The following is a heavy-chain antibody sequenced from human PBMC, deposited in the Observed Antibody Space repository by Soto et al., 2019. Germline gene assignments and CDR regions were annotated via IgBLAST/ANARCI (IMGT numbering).Heavy chain of an antibody. V-gene: IGHV3-23*01. J-gene: IGHJ4*02. CDR2: ISGSGGST. CDR3: AKVDGDYGSGSYYFGF. CDR1: GFTFSSYA. Sequence: EVQLLESGGGLVQPGGSLRLSCAASGFTFSSYAMSWVRQAPGKGLEWVSAISGSGGSTYYADSVKGRFTISRDNSKNTLYLQMNRLRAEDTAVYYCAKVDGDYGSGSYYFGFWGQGTLVTVSS. D-gene: IGHD3-10*01.